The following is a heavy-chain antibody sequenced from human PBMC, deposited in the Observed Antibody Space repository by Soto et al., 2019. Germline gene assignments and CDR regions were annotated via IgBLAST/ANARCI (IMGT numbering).Heavy chain of an antibody. CDR2: IIPVFAKA. Sequence: QVQLMQSGAEVKTSGSSVKVSCKASGGTFSTFAVTWVRQAPGQGLEWMGGIIPVFAKATYARKFQGRLTITADRSTTTAFMELSGLSSEDTAVYYCAREPSKGDNWKYVGWFDPWGQGTLVTVSS. CDR1: GGTFSTFA. V-gene: IGHV1-69*06. J-gene: IGHJ5*02. CDR3: AREPSKGDNWKYVGWFDP. D-gene: IGHD1-7*01.